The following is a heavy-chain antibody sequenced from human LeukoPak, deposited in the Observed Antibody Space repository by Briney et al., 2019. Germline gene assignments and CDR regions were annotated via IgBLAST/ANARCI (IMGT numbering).Heavy chain of an antibody. CDR1: GGSFSGYY. V-gene: IGHV4-34*01. CDR2: INHSGST. Sequence: SETLSLTCAAYGGSFSGYYWSWIRQPPGKGLEWIGEINHSGSTNYNPSPKSRVTISVDTSKNQFSLKLSCVAAADTAVYYCARGKSLGAFDIWGQGTMVTVSS. D-gene: IGHD3-16*01. CDR3: ARGKSLGAFDI. J-gene: IGHJ3*02.